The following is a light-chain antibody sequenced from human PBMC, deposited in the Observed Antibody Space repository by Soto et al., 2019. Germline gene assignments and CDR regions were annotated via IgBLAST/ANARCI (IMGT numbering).Light chain of an antibody. CDR2: GAS. J-gene: IGKJ1*01. Sequence: EIVLTQSPGTLSLSPGERATLSCRASQSVTSSYLAWYQQKPGQAPRLLIYGASSRATGIPDRFSVSGSGTDFTLTISRLEPEDFAVYYCQQSLSSPWTFGPGTKVEIK. V-gene: IGKV3-20*01. CDR3: QQSLSSPWT. CDR1: QSVTSSY.